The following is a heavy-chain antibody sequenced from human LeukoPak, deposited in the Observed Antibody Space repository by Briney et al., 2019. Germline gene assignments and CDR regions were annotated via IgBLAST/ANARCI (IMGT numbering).Heavy chain of an antibody. V-gene: IGHV4-59*01. CDR1: GGSISSYY. CDR3: ARTDSYYDTSGYWHYYFDY. J-gene: IGHJ4*02. Sequence: PSETLSLTCTVSGGSISSYYWSWIRQPPGKGLEWIGYIYYSGSTKYNPSLKSRVTISVDTSKNQFSLKLSSVTAADTAVYYCARTDSYYDTSGYWHYYFDYWGQGTLVTVSS. CDR2: IYYSGST. D-gene: IGHD3-22*01.